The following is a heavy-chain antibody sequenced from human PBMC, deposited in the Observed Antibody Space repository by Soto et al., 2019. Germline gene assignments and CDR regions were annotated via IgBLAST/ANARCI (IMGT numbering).Heavy chain of an antibody. CDR3: ARGFYTSPFDY. CDR1: GGSFSGYY. Sequence: QVQLQQWGAGLLKPSATLSLTCAVYGGSFSGYYWSWIRQPPGKGGEWIGEINHSGSTNYNPTLKTQVTISVDTSEHQFSRKLSSVPAAGAGVYYCARGFYTSPFDYWGQGTLVTVSS. CDR2: INHSGST. D-gene: IGHD2-2*02. V-gene: IGHV4-34*01. J-gene: IGHJ4*02.